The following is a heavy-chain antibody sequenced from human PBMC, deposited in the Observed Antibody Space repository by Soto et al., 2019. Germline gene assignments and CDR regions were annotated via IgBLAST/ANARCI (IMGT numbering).Heavy chain of an antibody. Sequence: SETLSLTCAVYGGSFSGYYWSWIRQPPGKGLEWIGEINHSGSTNYNPSLKSRVTISVDTSKNQFSLKLSSVTAADTAVYYCAREWFGELWYFDLWGRGTLVTVSS. CDR3: AREWFGELWYFDL. CDR2: INHSGST. V-gene: IGHV4-34*01. CDR1: GGSFSGYY. D-gene: IGHD3-10*01. J-gene: IGHJ2*01.